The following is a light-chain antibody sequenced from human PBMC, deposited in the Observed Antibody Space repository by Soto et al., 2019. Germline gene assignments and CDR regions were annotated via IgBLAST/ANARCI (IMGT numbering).Light chain of an antibody. Sequence: QSVLTQPPSVSAAPGQKITISCSGSSSNIGSNYVSWYQQLPGTAPKVLIYDNAKRPSGIPDRFAGSKSATSATLGITGLQTGDEADYYCGTWDSNLNVAVFGTGTKLTVL. CDR1: SSNIGSNY. CDR3: GTWDSNLNVAV. J-gene: IGLJ1*01. V-gene: IGLV1-51*01. CDR2: DNA.